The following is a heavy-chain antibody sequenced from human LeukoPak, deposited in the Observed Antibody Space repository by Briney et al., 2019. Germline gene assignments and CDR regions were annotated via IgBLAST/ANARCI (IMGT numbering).Heavy chain of an antibody. J-gene: IGHJ4*02. CDR1: GFTFSSYG. CDR2: IRYDGSNK. CDR3: ARVPGEMGATLAYLDY. D-gene: IGHD1-26*01. V-gene: IGHV3-30*02. Sequence: QPGRSLRLSCAASGFTFSSYGMHWVRQAPGKGLEWVAFIRYDGSNKYYADSVKGRFTISRDNSKNTLYLQMNSLRAEDTAVYYCARVPGEMGATLAYLDYWGQGTLVFVSS.